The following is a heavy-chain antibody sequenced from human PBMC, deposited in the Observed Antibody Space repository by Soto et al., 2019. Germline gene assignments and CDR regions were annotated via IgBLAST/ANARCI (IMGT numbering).Heavy chain of an antibody. Sequence: EVQLVESGGGLVQPGGSLSLFCAASGFTFSSYSMNCVSQAPGKGLEWVSYISSSSSTIYYADSVKGRFTISRDNAKNSLYLQMHSLRAEDTAVYYCARVNRLKSALSGPFYAFDIWGQGTMVTVSS. D-gene: IGHD6-19*01. CDR1: GFTFSSYS. CDR2: ISSSSSTI. CDR3: ARVNRLKSALSGPFYAFDI. J-gene: IGHJ3*02. V-gene: IGHV3-48*01.